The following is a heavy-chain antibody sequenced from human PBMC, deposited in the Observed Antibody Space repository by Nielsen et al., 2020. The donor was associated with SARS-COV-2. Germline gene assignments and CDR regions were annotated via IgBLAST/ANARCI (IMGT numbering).Heavy chain of an antibody. CDR2: ISYDGSNK. D-gene: IGHD3-16*01. CDR3: ARDLGGYFDL. Sequence: GGSLRLSCAASGFTFSNYAMHWVRQAPGKGLEWVAIISYDGSNKYADSVKGRFTISRDNSKNTLYLQMNSLRAEDTAVYYCARDLGGYFDLWGRGTLVTVSS. CDR1: GFTFSNYA. V-gene: IGHV3-30*04. J-gene: IGHJ2*01.